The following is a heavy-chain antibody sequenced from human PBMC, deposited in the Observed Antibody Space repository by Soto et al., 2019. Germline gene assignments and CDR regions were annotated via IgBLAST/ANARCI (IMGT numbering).Heavy chain of an antibody. CDR2: IWYDGSNK. V-gene: IGHV3-33*01. CDR1: GFTFSSYG. Sequence: GGSLRLSCAASGFTFSSYGMHWVRQAPGKGLEWVAVIWYDGSNKYYADSVKGRFTISRDNSKNTLYLQMNSLRAEDTAVYYCARDSKAAAANGAFDYWGQGTLVTVSS. D-gene: IGHD2-2*01. CDR3: ARDSKAAAANGAFDY. J-gene: IGHJ4*02.